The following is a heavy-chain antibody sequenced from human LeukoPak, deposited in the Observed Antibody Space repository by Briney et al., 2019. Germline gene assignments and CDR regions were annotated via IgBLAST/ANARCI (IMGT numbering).Heavy chain of an antibody. J-gene: IGHJ6*02. V-gene: IGHV3-7*03. D-gene: IGHD1/OR15-1a*01. CDR2: MNKDGSEK. Sequence: PGGSLRLSCAASGFILSNHWMTWVRQAPGKGPEWVANMNKDGSEKYYVDSVEGRFTISRDTAKNSLYPQMNNLRAEGTALYYCARNNDMDVWGQGTTVIVSS. CDR3: ARNNDMDV. CDR1: GFILSNHW.